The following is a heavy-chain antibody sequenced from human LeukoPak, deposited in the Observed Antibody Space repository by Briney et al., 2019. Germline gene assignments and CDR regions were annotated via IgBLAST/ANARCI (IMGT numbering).Heavy chain of an antibody. Sequence: GRSLRLSCAASGFTFSSYGMHWVRQAPGKGLEWAAVIWYDGSNKYYADSVKGRFTISRDNSKNTLYLQMNSLRAEDTAVYYCARGGRGKYYFDYWGQGTLVTVSS. D-gene: IGHD3-16*01. CDR2: IWYDGSNK. CDR3: ARGGRGKYYFDY. V-gene: IGHV3-33*01. J-gene: IGHJ4*02. CDR1: GFTFSSYG.